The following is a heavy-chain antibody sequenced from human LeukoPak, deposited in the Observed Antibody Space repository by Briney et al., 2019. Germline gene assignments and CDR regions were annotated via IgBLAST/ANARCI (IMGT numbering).Heavy chain of an antibody. Sequence: ASVKVSCKASGYTFIDYYMHWVRQAPGQGLEWMGWINPNSGGTNYVQKFLGRVTMTRDTSISTAYMELSRLGSDDTAVYYCASGGGAVARNVFDIWGQGTMVTVSS. CDR1: GYTFIDYY. V-gene: IGHV1-2*02. CDR2: INPNSGGT. D-gene: IGHD6-13*01. CDR3: ASGGGAVARNVFDI. J-gene: IGHJ3*02.